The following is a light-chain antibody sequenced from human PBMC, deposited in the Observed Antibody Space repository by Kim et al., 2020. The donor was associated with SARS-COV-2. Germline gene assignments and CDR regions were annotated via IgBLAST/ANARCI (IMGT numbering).Light chain of an antibody. CDR2: YDS. Sequence: APGKTARITCGGNNIGSKSVHWYQQKPGQAPVLVIYYDSDRPSRIPERFSGSNSVNTATLTISRVEAGDEADYYCQVWDSSSDHRVFGGGTQLTVL. V-gene: IGLV3-21*04. CDR3: QVWDSSSDHRV. CDR1: NIGSKS. J-gene: IGLJ3*02.